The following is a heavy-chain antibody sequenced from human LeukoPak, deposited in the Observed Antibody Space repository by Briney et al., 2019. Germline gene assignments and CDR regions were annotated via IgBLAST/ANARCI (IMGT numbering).Heavy chain of an antibody. CDR3: AREGVVGAYGHFDY. CDR2: INHSGST. J-gene: IGHJ4*02. CDR1: GGXFSGYY. D-gene: IGHD2-15*01. Sequence: SETLSLTCAVYGGXFSGYYCSWIRQPPGKGREWIGEINHSGSTNYNPSLKSRVTISVDTSKNQFSLKMSSVTAADTAVYYCAREGVVGAYGHFDYWGQGTLVTVSS. V-gene: IGHV4-34*01.